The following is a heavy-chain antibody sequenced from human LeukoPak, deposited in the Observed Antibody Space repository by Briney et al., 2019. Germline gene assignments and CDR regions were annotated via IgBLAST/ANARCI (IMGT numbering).Heavy chain of an antibody. J-gene: IGHJ2*01. V-gene: IGHV3-30-3*01. CDR3: ARDYAKTFYWYFDL. CDR2: ISYDGSNE. Sequence: PGGSLRLSCAASGFTFSSYAMHWVRQAPGKGLEWVAVISYDGSNEYYADSVKGRVTISRDNTKNMLYLQMNSLRAEDTAVYYCARDYAKTFYWYFDLWGRGTLVTVSS. D-gene: IGHD2/OR15-2a*01. CDR1: GFTFSSYA.